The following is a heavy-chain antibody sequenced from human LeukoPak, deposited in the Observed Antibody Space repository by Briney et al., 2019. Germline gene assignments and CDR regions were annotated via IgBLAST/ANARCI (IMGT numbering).Heavy chain of an antibody. V-gene: IGHV1-69*06. D-gene: IGHD2-2*01. CDR1: GGTFSSYA. J-gene: IGHJ3*02. Sequence: ASVKVSCKASGGTFSSYAISWVRQAPGQGLEWMGGIIPIFGTANYAQKFQGRVTITADMSTSTAYMELSSLRSEDTAIYYCARERCSSNICYRSDAFEIWGQGTMVTVSS. CDR3: ARERCSSNICYRSDAFEI. CDR2: IIPIFGTA.